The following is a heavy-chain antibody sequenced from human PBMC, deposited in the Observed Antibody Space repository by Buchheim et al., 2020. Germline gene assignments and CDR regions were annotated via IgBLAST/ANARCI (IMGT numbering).Heavy chain of an antibody. Sequence: QVHLVESGGGLVKPTGSLRLSCAVSGFIFSDYYMSWVRQAPGKGLEWVSSISSSGSTLYYADSVKGRFTISRDNARNSMYLQMDSLRPDDTGTYYCARADSHMSYYPGGIYNWGQGT. CDR3: ARADSHMSYYPGGIYN. CDR2: ISSSGSTL. D-gene: IGHD1-26*01. J-gene: IGHJ4*02. V-gene: IGHV3-11*01. CDR1: GFIFSDYY.